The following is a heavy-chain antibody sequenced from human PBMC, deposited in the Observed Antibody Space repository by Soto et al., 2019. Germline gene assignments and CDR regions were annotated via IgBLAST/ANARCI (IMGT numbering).Heavy chain of an antibody. CDR1: GFTFSTYN. V-gene: IGHV3-48*01. CDR3: AREYCSSTSCLFDY. CDR2: ISSSRSTI. D-gene: IGHD2-2*01. Sequence: EVQLVESGGGLVQTGGSLRLSCAASGFTFSTYNMNWVRQAPGKGLEWVSYISSSRSTIDYADSVKGRFTISRDNAKNSLYLQMNSLRTEDTAVYYCAREYCSSTSCLFDYWGQGTLVTVSS. J-gene: IGHJ4*02.